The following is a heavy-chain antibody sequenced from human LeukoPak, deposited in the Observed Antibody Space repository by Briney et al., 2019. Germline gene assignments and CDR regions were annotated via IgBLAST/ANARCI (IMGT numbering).Heavy chain of an antibody. D-gene: IGHD5-18*01. Sequence: GGSLRLSCAASGFTFSSYEMNWVPQAPGKGLEWVSDISSSGSHKHYADSVKGRFTISRDNAKNTLCMQMNSVRLGYTAVYYCARYTALSFPFDYWGQGTLVTVSS. CDR2: ISSSGSHK. J-gene: IGHJ4*02. V-gene: IGHV3-48*03. CDR1: GFTFSSYE. CDR3: ARYTALSFPFDY.